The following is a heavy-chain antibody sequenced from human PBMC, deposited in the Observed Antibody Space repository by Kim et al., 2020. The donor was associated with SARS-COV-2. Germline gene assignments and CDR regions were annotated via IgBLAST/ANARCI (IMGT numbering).Heavy chain of an antibody. V-gene: IGHV3-15*01. D-gene: IGHD3-9*01. CDR3: TTGVEFWLHRSGALMDV. Sequence: GGSLRLSCAASGFTFSNAWMSWVRQAPGKGLEWVGRIKSKTDGGTTDYAAPVKGRFTISRDDSKNTLYLQMNSLKTEDTAVYYCTTGVEFWLHRSGALMDVWGQGTTVTVSS. CDR1: GFTFSNAW. J-gene: IGHJ6*02. CDR2: IKSKTDGGTT.